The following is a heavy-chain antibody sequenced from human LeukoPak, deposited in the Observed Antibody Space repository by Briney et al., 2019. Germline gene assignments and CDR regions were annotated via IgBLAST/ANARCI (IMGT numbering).Heavy chain of an antibody. V-gene: IGHV4-4*02. Sequence: GSLRLSCAASGFTFSSYVMHWVRQPPGKGLEWIGEIYHSGSTNYNPSLKSRVTISVDKSKNQFSLKLSSVTAADTAVYYCARGIRITMVRGVIRWFDPWGQGTLVTVSS. J-gene: IGHJ5*02. D-gene: IGHD3-10*01. CDR1: GFTFSSYV. CDR3: ARGIRITMVRGVIRWFDP. CDR2: IYHSGST.